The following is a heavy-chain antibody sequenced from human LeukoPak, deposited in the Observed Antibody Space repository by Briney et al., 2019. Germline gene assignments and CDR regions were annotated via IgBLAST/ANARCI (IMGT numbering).Heavy chain of an antibody. CDR3: ARVTRYYYGMDV. Sequence: RASVKVSCKASGYSFSSFDINWVRQVAGQGLEWMGWMNPNSGNKGYVQEFQGRVTMTRNTSISTAYMELSSLRSEDTAVYYCARVTRYYYGMDVWGQGTTVTVSS. CDR1: GYSFSSFD. J-gene: IGHJ6*02. CDR2: MNPNSGNK. V-gene: IGHV1-8*01.